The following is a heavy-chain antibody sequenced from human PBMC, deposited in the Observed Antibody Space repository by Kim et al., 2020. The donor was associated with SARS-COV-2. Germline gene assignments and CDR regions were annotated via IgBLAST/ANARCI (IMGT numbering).Heavy chain of an antibody. D-gene: IGHD3-10*01. Sequence: AAPVKGRFTISRDESKNTLYLQMNSLKTEDTAVYYCTTEDVVRGVTPFDYWGQGTLVTVSS. CDR3: TTEDVVRGVTPFDY. V-gene: IGHV3-15*01. J-gene: IGHJ4*02.